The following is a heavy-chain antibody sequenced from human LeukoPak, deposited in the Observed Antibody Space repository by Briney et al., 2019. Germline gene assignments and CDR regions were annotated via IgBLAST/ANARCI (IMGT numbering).Heavy chain of an antibody. V-gene: IGHV1-46*01. CDR2: INPSGGST. Sequence: ASVKVSCKASGYIFTSYYMHWVRQAPGQGLEWMGIINPSGGSTSYAQKFQGRVTMTRDTSTSTVYMELSSLRSEDTAVYYCARTYSSSSRDYYYGMDVWGQGTTVTVSS. CDR1: GYIFTSYY. J-gene: IGHJ6*02. CDR3: ARTYSSSSRDYYYGMDV. D-gene: IGHD6-6*01.